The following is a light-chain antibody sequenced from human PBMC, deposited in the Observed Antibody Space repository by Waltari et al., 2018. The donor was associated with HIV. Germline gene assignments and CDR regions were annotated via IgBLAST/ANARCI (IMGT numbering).Light chain of an antibody. CDR2: QDN. V-gene: IGLV3-1*01. J-gene: IGLJ2*01. CDR3: QAWDRSTAI. Sequence: SYDLTQPPSLSVSPEQPASITCSGDKLGHKYAHWYQQKQGQSPLVVIYQDNKRPSEIPDRGSGSNSGNTATLTISGTQAMDEADYYCQAWDRSTAIFGGGTKLTVL. CDR1: KLGHKY.